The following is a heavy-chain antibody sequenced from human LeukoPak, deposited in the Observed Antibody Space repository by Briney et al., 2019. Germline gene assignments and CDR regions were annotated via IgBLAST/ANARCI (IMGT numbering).Heavy chain of an antibody. D-gene: IGHD2-21*01. J-gene: IGHJ5*02. V-gene: IGHV1-2*02. CDR3: ARADRLHGGPYLIGP. CDR2: INPNSGGT. Sequence: ASVKVSCKTCRYSFTDYYMHWVRQAPGQGLEWMGWINPNSGGTSSAQKFQGRVTMTRDTSTTTVYMEVSWLTSDDTAIYYCARADRLHGGPYLIGPWGQGTLVTVSS. CDR1: RYSFTDYY.